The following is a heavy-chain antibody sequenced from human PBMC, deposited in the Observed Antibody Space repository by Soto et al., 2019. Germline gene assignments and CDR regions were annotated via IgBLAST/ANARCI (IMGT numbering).Heavy chain of an antibody. CDR2: ISYSGST. D-gene: IGHD2-15*01. Sequence: PSETLSLTCTVSSGSISSGDYYWSWIRQPPGKGLEWIGYISYSGSTYYNPSLKSRVTISVDTSKNQFSLKVSSVTAADTAVYYCARDRGGGSCGFRTYYFDYWGQGTLVTVSS. CDR3: ARDRGGGSCGFRTYYFDY. V-gene: IGHV4-30-4*01. CDR1: SGSISSGDYY. J-gene: IGHJ4*02.